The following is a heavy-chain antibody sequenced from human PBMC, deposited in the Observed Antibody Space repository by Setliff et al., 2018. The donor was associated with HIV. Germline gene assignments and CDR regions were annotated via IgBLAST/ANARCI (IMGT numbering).Heavy chain of an antibody. CDR2: MRYDGSNK. CDR1: GFTFSDYD. Sequence: PGGSLRLSCAASGFTFSDYDIHWVRQAPGKGLEWVAFMRYDGSNKDYADSVKGRFTISRGNSKNTLFLQMNSLRPEDTAIYYCAKDKSYHDYIWGSSVLAYWGQGTLVTVSS. V-gene: IGHV3-30*02. CDR3: AKDKSYHDYIWGSSVLAY. J-gene: IGHJ4*02. D-gene: IGHD3-16*01.